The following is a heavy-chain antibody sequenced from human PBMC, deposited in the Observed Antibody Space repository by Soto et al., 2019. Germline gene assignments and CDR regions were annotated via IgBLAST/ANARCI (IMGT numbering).Heavy chain of an antibody. CDR1: GGSISSGDYY. CDR3: ARDPRKDPTYYDFWSGDVSQGTEG. J-gene: IGHJ6*03. D-gene: IGHD3-3*01. V-gene: IGHV4-31*03. CDR2: IYYSGST. Sequence: TLSLTCTVSGGSISSGDYYWSWIHHHPGKGLEWIGYIYYSGSTYYNPSLKSRVTISVDTSKNQFSLKLSSVTAADTAVYYCARDPRKDPTYYDFWSGDVSQGTEGWGKG.